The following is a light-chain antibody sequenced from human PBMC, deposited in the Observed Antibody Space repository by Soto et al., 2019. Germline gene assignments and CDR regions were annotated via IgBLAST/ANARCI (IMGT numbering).Light chain of an antibody. CDR3: AAWDDSLSGAV. V-gene: IGLV1-44*01. CDR1: SSNIGSNT. J-gene: IGLJ7*01. Sequence: QSVLTQPPSASGTPGQRVTISCSGSSSNIGSNTVNWYQQLPGTATKLLIYSNNQRHSGVPDRFSGSKSGTSASLAISGLQAEDEAEYYCAAWDDSLSGAVFGGGTQLTVL. CDR2: SNN.